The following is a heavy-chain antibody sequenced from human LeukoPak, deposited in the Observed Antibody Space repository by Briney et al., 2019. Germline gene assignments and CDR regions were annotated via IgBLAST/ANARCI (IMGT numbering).Heavy chain of an antibody. CDR2: INPSGGST. Sequence: ASVKVSCEASGYTFTSYYMHWVRQAPGQGLEWMGIINPSGGSTGYAQKFQGRVTMTRDASTSTVYMELSSLRSEDTAVYYCARARGGSSSYWYFDLWGRGTLVTVSS. V-gene: IGHV1-46*01. CDR1: GYTFTSYY. J-gene: IGHJ2*01. D-gene: IGHD6-6*01. CDR3: ARARGGSSSYWYFDL.